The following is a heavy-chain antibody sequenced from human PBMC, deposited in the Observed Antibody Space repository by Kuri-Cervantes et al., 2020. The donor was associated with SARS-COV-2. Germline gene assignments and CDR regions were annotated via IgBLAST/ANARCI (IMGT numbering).Heavy chain of an antibody. D-gene: IGHD2-2*01. Sequence: SETLSLTCAVFGASPNTYSWSWIRQPPGKGLEWIGEINHSGGTKYKPSLKGRVSISVDASKNQISLKLTSVTAADAAVYYCARGHIGVVPSPILGLGPHYYYYHMDIWGQGTTVTVSS. V-gene: IGHV4-34*01. CDR3: ARGHIGVVPSPILGLGPHYYYYHMDI. J-gene: IGHJ6*02. CDR2: INHSGGT. CDR1: GASPNTYS.